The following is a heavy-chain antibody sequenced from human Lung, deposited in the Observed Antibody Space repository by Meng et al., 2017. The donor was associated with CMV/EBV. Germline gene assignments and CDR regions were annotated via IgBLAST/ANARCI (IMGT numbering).Heavy chain of an antibody. CDR3: AKCRSGIAAALNY. Sequence: GGSLRLXXAASGFIFSNYALSWVRQAPGKGLEWVSTISDSGGNTYYADSVKGRFTISRDNSKNTLYLQMNSLRAEDTAVYYCAKCRSGIAAALNYWGQGNXVTGSS. CDR1: GFIFSNYA. V-gene: IGHV3-23*01. CDR2: ISDSGGNT. J-gene: IGHJ4*02. D-gene: IGHD6-13*01.